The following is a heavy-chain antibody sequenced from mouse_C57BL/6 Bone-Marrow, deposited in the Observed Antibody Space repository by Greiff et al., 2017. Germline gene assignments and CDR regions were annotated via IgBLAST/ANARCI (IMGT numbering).Heavy chain of an antibody. Sequence: VKLQESGAELVKPGASVKISCKASGYAFSSYWMNWVKQRPGKGLEWIGQIYPGDGGTNYNGKFKGKATLTADKSSSTAYLQLSSLTSEDSAVXFCAREDSSGYGNYWGQGTTLTVSS. CDR2: IYPGDGGT. J-gene: IGHJ2*01. D-gene: IGHD3-2*02. V-gene: IGHV1-80*01. CDR1: GYAFSSYW. CDR3: AREDSSGYGNY.